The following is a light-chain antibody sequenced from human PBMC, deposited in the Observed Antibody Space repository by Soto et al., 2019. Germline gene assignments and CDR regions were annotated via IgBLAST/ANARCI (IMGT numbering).Light chain of an antibody. CDR2: DAS. CDR1: QSVSSY. CDR3: QQRSNCPLT. Sequence: EIVLTQSPATLSLSPGERATLSCRASQSVSSYLAWYQQKPGQAPMLLIYDASNRATGIPARFSGSGSGTDFTLTISSLEPEDFAVYYCQQRSNCPLTFGGGTKVEIK. V-gene: IGKV3-11*01. J-gene: IGKJ4*01.